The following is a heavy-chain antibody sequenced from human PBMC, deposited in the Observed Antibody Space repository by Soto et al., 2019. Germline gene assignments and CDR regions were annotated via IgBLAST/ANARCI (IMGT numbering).Heavy chain of an antibody. J-gene: IGHJ5*02. Sequence: PSETLSLTCAVYGGSFSGYYWSWIRQPPGKGLEWIGEINHSGSTNYNPSLKSRVTISVDTSKNQFSLKLNSVSAADTAVYYCARGSSESPRRWFDPWGQGTLVTVSS. V-gene: IGHV4-34*01. CDR1: GGSFSGYY. CDR2: INHSGST. CDR3: ARGSSESPRRWFDP. D-gene: IGHD3-22*01.